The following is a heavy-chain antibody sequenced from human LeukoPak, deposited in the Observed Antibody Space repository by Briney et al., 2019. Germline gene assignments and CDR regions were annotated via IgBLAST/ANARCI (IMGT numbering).Heavy chain of an antibody. J-gene: IGHJ4*02. CDR1: GFTFSSYW. CDR2: IKQDGSEK. D-gene: IGHD3-10*01. Sequence: PGGSLRLSCAASGFTFSSYWMSWVRQAPGKGLEWVANIKQDGSEKYYVDSVKGRFTISRDNAKNSLYLQMNSLRAEDTAVYYCARCSWDYYGSGSYYSNYWGQGTLVTVSS. V-gene: IGHV3-7*01. CDR3: ARCSWDYYGSGSYYSNY.